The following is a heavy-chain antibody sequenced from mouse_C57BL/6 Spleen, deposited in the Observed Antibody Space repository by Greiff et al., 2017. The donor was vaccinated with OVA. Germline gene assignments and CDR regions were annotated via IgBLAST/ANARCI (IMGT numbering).Heavy chain of an antibody. J-gene: IGHJ4*01. CDR3: ARYDGYYGRYAMDY. CDR1: GFTFSDYY. Sequence: EVQVVESEGGLVQPGSSMKLSCTASGFTFSDYYMAWVRQVPEKGLEWVANINYDGSSTYYLDSLKSRFIISRDNAKNILYLQMSSLKSEDTATYYCARYDGYYGRYAMDYWGQGTSVTVSS. CDR2: INYDGSST. D-gene: IGHD2-3*01. V-gene: IGHV5-16*01.